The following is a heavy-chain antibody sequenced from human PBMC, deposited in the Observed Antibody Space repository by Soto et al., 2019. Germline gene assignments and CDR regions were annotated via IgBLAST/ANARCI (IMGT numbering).Heavy chain of an antibody. V-gene: IGHV1-69*02. CDR2: IIPILGIA. D-gene: IGHD3-9*01. Sequence: QVQLVQSGAEVKKPGSSVKVSCKASGGTFSSYTISWVRQAPGQGLEWMGRIIPILGIANYAQKLQGRVTNTAEKSMSTAYMELSSLRSEDTALYYCTRGQYDIVTGYYRYYYYYGMDVWGQGTTVTVSS. CDR1: GGTFSSYT. CDR3: TRGQYDIVTGYYRYYYYYGMDV. J-gene: IGHJ6*02.